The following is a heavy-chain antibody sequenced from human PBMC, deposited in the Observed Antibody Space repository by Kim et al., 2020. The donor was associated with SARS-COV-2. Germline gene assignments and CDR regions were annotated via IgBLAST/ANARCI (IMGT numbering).Heavy chain of an antibody. V-gene: IGHV1-8*01. CDR1: GYTFTSYD. CDR2: MNPNSGNT. D-gene: IGHD3-16*02. CDR3: ARGYHTTPIREVTIWGGYSLKRVTYYFDY. Sequence: ASVKVSCKASGYTFTSYDINWVRQATGQGLEWMGWMNPNSGNTGYAQKFQGRVTMTRNTSISTAYMELSSLRSEDTAVYYCARGYHTTPIREVTIWGGYSLKRVTYYFDYWGQGTLVTVSS. J-gene: IGHJ4*02.